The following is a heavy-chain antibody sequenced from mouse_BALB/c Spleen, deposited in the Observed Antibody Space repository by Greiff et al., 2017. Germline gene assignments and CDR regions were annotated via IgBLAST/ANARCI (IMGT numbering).Heavy chain of an antibody. CDR2: INPSNGGT. Sequence: QVHVKQSGAELVKPGASVKLSCKASGYTFTSYYMYWVKQRPGQGLEWIGEINPSNGGTNFNEKFKSKATLTVDKSSSTAYMQLSSLTSEDSAVYYCTRWEYGNYAAMDYWGQGTSVTVSS. J-gene: IGHJ4*01. CDR1: GYTFTSYY. CDR3: TRWEYGNYAAMDY. V-gene: IGHV1S81*02. D-gene: IGHD2-10*02.